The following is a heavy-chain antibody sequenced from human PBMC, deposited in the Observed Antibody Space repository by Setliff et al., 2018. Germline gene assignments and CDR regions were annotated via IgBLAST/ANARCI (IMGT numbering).Heavy chain of an antibody. D-gene: IGHD6-13*01. J-gene: IGHJ4*02. CDR1: GGSFNAYS. V-gene: IGHV4-4*07. CDR3: VRESRSTWYRRDF. CDR2: MHNSGST. Sequence: PSETLSLTCTVSGGSFNAYSWTWIRQSAGKGLEWIGRMHNSGSTNYNSFFQGRVSISVDESKNYFSLDVNSVTAADTAVYYCVRESRSTWYRRDFWGQGTLVTVSS.